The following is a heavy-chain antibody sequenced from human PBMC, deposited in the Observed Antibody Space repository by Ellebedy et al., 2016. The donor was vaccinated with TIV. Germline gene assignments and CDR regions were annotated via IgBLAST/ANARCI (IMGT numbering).Heavy chain of an antibody. CDR2: ISAYNGNT. V-gene: IGHV1-18*01. CDR3: AKDRTGYCSGGSCYSEEDY. D-gene: IGHD2-15*01. Sequence: ASVKVSCXASGYIFTSYGISWVRQAPGQGLEWMGWISAYNGNTNYAQKLQGRVTMTTNTSTSTAYMELRSLRSDDTAVYYCAKDRTGYCSGGSCYSEEDYWGQGTLVTVSS. J-gene: IGHJ4*02. CDR1: GYIFTSYG.